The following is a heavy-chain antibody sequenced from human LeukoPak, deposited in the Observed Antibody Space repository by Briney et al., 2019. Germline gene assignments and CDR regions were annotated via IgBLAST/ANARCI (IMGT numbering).Heavy chain of an antibody. CDR1: GYSFTNYG. CDR2: ISVNNADT. J-gene: IGHJ4*02. V-gene: IGHV1-18*01. CDR3: ARVVLLEWELPNLTFDY. D-gene: IGHD1-26*01. Sequence: ASVTVSCKASGYSFTNYGISWVRQAPGQGLQWMGWISVNNADTNYAQNFQGRVTLTTDTSTSTAYMELRSLRSDDTAVYYCARVVLLEWELPNLTFDYWGQGTLVTVSS.